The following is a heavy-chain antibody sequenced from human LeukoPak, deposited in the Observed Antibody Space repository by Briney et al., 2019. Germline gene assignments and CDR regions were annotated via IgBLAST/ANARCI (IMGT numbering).Heavy chain of an antibody. J-gene: IGHJ4*02. CDR1: GYTFTSYY. CDR3: ARDPGLYSPTEYYFDY. V-gene: IGHV1-46*01. Sequence: ASVKVSCKASGYTFTSYYMHWVRQAPGQGLEWMGIINPSGGSTNYAKKFQGRVTMTRDTSTSTVYMELSSLRSEDTAVYYCARDPGLYSPTEYYFDYWGQGTLVTVSS. D-gene: IGHD3-16*01. CDR2: INPSGGST.